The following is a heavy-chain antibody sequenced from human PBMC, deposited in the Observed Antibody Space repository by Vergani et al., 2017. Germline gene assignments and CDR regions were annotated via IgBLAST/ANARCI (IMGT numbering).Heavy chain of an antibody. CDR3: AKDRYYDILGGWFDP. V-gene: IGHV1-69*08. J-gene: IGHJ5*02. Sequence: QVQLVQSGAEVKKPGSSVKVSCKASGGTFSSYTISWVRQAPGQGLEWMGRIIPILGIANYAQKFQGRVTITADKSTSTAYMELSSLRSEDTALYYCAKDRYYDILGGWFDPWGQGTLVTVSS. CDR2: IIPILGIA. CDR1: GGTFSSYT. D-gene: IGHD3-9*01.